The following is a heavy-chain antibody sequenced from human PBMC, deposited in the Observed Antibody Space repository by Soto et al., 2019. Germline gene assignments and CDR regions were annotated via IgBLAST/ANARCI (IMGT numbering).Heavy chain of an antibody. CDR1: GFSLTTSGVG. CDR2: SYWDDDK. Sequence: QITLNESGPTVVRPTETLTLTCSFAGFSLTTSGVGVRWIRQSPGKAPEWLALSYWDDDKRYSASLKSRLTITKDTSKNQVVLTVSALDPTDTATYYCAHRVLRTVFGLVTTTAIYFDFWGQGTPVAVSS. D-gene: IGHD3-3*01. V-gene: IGHV2-5*02. CDR3: AHRVLRTVFGLVTTTAIYFDF. J-gene: IGHJ4*02.